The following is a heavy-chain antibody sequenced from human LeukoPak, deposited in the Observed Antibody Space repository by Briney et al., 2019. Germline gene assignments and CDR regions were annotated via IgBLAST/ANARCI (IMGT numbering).Heavy chain of an antibody. Sequence: SQTLSLTCTVSGGSISSGSYYWSCIRQPAGKGLEWIGRIYTSGSTNYNPSLKSRVTISVDTSKNQFSLKLSSVTAADTAVYYCARDLEGAFDIWGQGTMVTVSS. CDR2: IYTSGST. CDR1: GGSISSGSYY. V-gene: IGHV4-61*02. CDR3: ARDLEGAFDI. J-gene: IGHJ3*02.